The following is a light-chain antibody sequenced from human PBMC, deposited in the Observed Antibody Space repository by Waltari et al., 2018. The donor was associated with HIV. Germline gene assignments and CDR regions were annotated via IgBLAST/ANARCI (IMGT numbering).Light chain of an antibody. CDR3: QQYKSYSPWT. CDR1: ASITGW. V-gene: IGKV1-5*03. CDR2: KTS. J-gene: IGKJ1*01. Sequence: DIQMTQSPSTLSAFGADRVTLTFRASASITGWLAWYQQKPGKAPKLLIYKTSSLESGVPLRFSGSAYGTEFTLTISSLQPDDFATYYCQQYKSYSPWTFGQGTKVEIK.